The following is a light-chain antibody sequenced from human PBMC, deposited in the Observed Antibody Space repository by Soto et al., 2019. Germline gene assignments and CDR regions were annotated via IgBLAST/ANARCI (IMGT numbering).Light chain of an antibody. V-gene: IGKV3D-15*01. Sequence: EIVMTQSPATLSVSPGERASLSGRASQSVSSSLAWYQQKPGQAPRLLIYGASTRATGIPARFSGSGSGTEFTLTVSSLQSEDCALYLCHQYDYWPFTFGGGTKVDIK. CDR3: HQYDYWPFT. CDR1: QSVSSS. J-gene: IGKJ4*01. CDR2: GAS.